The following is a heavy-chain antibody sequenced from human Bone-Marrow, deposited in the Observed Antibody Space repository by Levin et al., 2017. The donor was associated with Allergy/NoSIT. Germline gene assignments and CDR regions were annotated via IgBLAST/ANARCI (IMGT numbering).Heavy chain of an antibody. CDR1: GFTFSSYA. CDR3: ARDLTIGNLPQWLVQTYYYYGMDV. V-gene: IGHV3-30*04. Sequence: PSETLSLTCAASGFTFSSYAMHWVRQAPGKGLEWVAVISYDGSNKYYADSVKGRFTISRDNSKNTLYLQMNSLRAEDTAVYYCARDLTIGNLPQWLVQTYYYYGMDVWGQGTTVTVSS. CDR2: ISYDGSNK. D-gene: IGHD6-19*01. J-gene: IGHJ6*02.